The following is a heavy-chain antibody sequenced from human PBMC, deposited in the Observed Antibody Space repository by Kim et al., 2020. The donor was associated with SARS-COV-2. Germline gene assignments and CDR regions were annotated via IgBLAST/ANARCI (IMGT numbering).Heavy chain of an antibody. Sequence: GGSLRLSCGASGFIFSRTAMHWVRQAPAKGLDWVAVISYDGSDKFYADSVKGRFTISRDNSKNTLYLQMNSLRSEDTAVYYCAKTLTRQSFFYYYGMDVWGQGTTVPVSS. CDR3: AKTLTRQSFFYYYGMDV. CDR2: ISYDGSDK. J-gene: IGHJ6*02. CDR1: GFIFSRTA. D-gene: IGHD6-6*01. V-gene: IGHV3-30*18.